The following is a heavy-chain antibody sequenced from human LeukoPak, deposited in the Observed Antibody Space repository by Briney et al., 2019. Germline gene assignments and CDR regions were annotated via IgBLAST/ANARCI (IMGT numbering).Heavy chain of an antibody. CDR2: INPSGGST. V-gene: IGHV1-46*01. CDR1: GYTFTSYY. CDR3: ARAMDKYGDYDY. D-gene: IGHD4-17*01. Sequence: ASVKASCKASGYTFTSYYMHWVRQAPGQGLEWMGIINPSGGSTSYAQKFQGGVTMTRDTSTSTVYMELSSLRSEDTAVYYCARAMDKYGDYDYWGQGTLVTVSS. J-gene: IGHJ4*02.